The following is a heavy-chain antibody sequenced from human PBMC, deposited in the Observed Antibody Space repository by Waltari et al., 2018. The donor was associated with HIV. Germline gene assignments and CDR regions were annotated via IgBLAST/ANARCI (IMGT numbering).Heavy chain of an antibody. CDR1: GYPFTDNP. Sequence: QVQRVQSGTPLRNPGASVTVSCNASGYPFTDNPINWLRQPPEEGFEGVGWYTTMTRRPTYAQAYTVRCRFSLDTSDSTAYLHINKLQTEATAMSYCERAGFVSGDYTDGNSLYQDFDVWGQGTIVTVSS. CDR3: ERAGFVSGDYTDGNSLYQDFDV. J-gene: IGHJ4*02. V-gene: IGHV7-4-1*02. CDR2: YTTMTRRP. D-gene: IGHD2-8*01.